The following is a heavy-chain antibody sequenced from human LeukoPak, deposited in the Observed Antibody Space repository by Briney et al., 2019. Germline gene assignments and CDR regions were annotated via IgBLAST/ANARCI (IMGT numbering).Heavy chain of an antibody. V-gene: IGHV3-15*07. CDR2: IRSNSDGGTL. D-gene: IGHD3-22*01. Sequence: GGSLRLSCETSGFTFSNAWMNWVRQAPGKGLEWVGRIRSNSDGGTLDYAAPVKGRFTLSRDDSKTTLYLQMNSLQTEDTAVYYCATDFYDSTWGQGTLVTVSS. CDR3: ATDFYDST. J-gene: IGHJ5*02. CDR1: GFTFSNAW.